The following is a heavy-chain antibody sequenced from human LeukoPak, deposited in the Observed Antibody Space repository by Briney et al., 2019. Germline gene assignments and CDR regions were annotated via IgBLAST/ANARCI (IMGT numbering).Heavy chain of an antibody. J-gene: IGHJ4*02. CDR1: GSAFSNYA. CDR3: ASLDYFDSSDYGDY. D-gene: IGHD3-22*01. Sequence: GGSLRLSCAASGSAFSNYAMSWVRQAPGKGLEWVSAISGSGGSTYYADSVKGRFTISRDNSKNTLYLQMNSLRAEDTALYYCASLDYFDSSDYGDYWGQGTLVTVSS. CDR2: ISGSGGST. V-gene: IGHV3-23*01.